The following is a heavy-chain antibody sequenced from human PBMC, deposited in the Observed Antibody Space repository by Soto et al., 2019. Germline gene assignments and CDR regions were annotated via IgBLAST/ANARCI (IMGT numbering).Heavy chain of an antibody. CDR2: IYYSGST. CDR3: ARIQVGATAYYYYGMDV. J-gene: IGHJ6*02. D-gene: IGHD1-26*01. CDR1: GGSISSSSYY. Sequence: SETLSLTXTVSGGSISSSSYYWGWIRQPPGKGLEWIGSIYYSGSTYYNPSLKSRVTISVDKSKNQFSLKLSSVTAADTAVYYCARIQVGATAYYYYGMDVWGQGTTVTVSS. V-gene: IGHV4-39*07.